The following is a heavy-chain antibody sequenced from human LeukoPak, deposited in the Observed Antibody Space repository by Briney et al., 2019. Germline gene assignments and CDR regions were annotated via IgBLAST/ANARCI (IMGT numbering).Heavy chain of an antibody. CDR3: ARHGDFCFDN. V-gene: IGHV3-7*03. CDR1: GFTFSHYW. D-gene: IGHD4-17*01. CDR2: INPDGSEK. J-gene: IGHJ4*02. Sequence: GGSLRLSCVVSGFTFSHYWMNWVRQAPGKGLEYVACINPDGSEKNCVDSVKGRFSISRDNAQNTLFLQMNSLRAEDTALYYCARHGDFCFDNWGQGTPVTVS.